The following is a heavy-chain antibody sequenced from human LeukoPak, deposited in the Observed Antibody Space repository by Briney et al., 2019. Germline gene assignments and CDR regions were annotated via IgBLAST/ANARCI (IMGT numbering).Heavy chain of an antibody. CDR2: IWYDGSNK. V-gene: IGHV3-33*01. J-gene: IGHJ6*02. Sequence: GGSLRLSCAASGFTFSSYGMHWVRQAPGKGLEWVAVIWYDGSNKYYADSVKGRFTISRDNSKNTLYLQMNSLRAEDTAVYYCAGEWRYFDWLLYYYYGMDVWGQGTTVTVSS. D-gene: IGHD3-9*01. CDR1: GFTFSSYG. CDR3: AGEWRYFDWLLYYYYGMDV.